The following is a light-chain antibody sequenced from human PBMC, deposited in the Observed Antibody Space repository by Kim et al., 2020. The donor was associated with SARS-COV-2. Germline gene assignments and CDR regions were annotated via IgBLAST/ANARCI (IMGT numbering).Light chain of an antibody. CDR1: QSISSY. CDR2: AAS. J-gene: IGKJ2*01. V-gene: IGKV1-39*01. Sequence: SASVGDRVTIACRASQSISSYLNWYQQKPGKAPKLLIYAASSLQSGVPSRFSGSGSGTDFTLTISSLQPEDFATYYCQQSYSTPRTFGQGTKLEI. CDR3: QQSYSTPRT.